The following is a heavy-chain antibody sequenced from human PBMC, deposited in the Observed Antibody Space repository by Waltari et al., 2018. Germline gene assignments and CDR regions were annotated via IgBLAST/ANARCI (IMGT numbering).Heavy chain of an antibody. CDR3: AHIGRITIFGVGGDFDY. CDR1: GFSLSTSGVG. CDR2: IYWNDDK. J-gene: IGHJ4*02. D-gene: IGHD3-3*01. Sequence: QITLKESGPTLVKPTQTLTLTCTFSGFSLSTSGVGVGWIRQPPGKALEWLALIYWNDDKRYSPSLKSRLTITKDTSKNQVVLTMTNMDPVETATYYCAHIGRITIFGVGGDFDYWGQGTLVTVSS. V-gene: IGHV2-5*01.